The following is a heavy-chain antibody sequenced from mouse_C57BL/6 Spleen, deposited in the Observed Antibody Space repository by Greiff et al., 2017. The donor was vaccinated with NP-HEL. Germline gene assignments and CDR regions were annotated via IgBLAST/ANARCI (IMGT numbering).Heavy chain of an antibody. CDR1: GYTFTSYW. J-gene: IGHJ1*03. D-gene: IGHD2-4*01. CDR3: ARLGYYDYDENWYFDV. Sequence: QVQLKQSGAELVKPGASVKLSCKASGYTFTSYWMHWVKQRPGRGLEWIGRIDPNSGGTKYNEKFKSKATLTVDKPSSTAYMQLSSLTSEDSAVYYCARLGYYDYDENWYFDVWGTGTTVTVSS. CDR2: IDPNSGGT. V-gene: IGHV1-72*01.